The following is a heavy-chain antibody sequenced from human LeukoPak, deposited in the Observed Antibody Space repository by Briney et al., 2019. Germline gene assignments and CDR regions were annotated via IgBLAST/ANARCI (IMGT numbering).Heavy chain of an antibody. CDR1: GYTLTELS. J-gene: IGHJ4*02. V-gene: IGHV1-24*01. D-gene: IGHD3-10*01. CDR3: ATRLITMVRGGPDY. Sequence: ASVKVSSEVSGYTLTELSMHWVRQAPGKGLERMGGFDPEDGETIYAQKFQGRVTMTEDTSTDTAYMELSSLRSEDTAVYYCATRLITMVRGGPDYWGQGTLVTVSS. CDR2: FDPEDGET.